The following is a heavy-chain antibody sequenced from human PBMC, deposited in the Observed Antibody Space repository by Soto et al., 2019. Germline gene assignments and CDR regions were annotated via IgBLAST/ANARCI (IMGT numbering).Heavy chain of an antibody. V-gene: IGHV4-34*01. CDR2: VHPSGRT. J-gene: IGHJ6*02. CDR1: SASLGDHY. D-gene: IGHD5-18*01. CDR3: ARGKPSGYRFGPRNFFYYGLDV. Sequence: SESLSLTCAVFSASLGDHYWAWIRQSPDKGLEWIGEVHPSGRTDYNPSLKSRLPLSLDMSKNQFSLKVAPVAAADTAVYFCARGKPSGYRFGPRNFFYYGLDVWGPGTTVTVSS.